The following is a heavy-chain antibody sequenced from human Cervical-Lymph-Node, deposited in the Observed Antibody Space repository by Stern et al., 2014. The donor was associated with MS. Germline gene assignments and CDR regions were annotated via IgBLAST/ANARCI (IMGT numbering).Heavy chain of an antibody. Sequence: QVRLQQSGPGLVKPSQTLSLTCAISGDSVSSDSAGWNWIRQSPARGLEWLGKTNYRSKWYNDYAVSVKSRIAINPDTSKNQFSLRLNSVTPEDTAVYYCARDVWYSKSSNYFDYWGQGTLVTVSS. CDR1: GDSVSSDSAG. CDR2: TNYRSKWYN. V-gene: IGHV6-1*01. CDR3: ARDVWYSKSSNYFDY. J-gene: IGHJ4*02. D-gene: IGHD6-6*01.